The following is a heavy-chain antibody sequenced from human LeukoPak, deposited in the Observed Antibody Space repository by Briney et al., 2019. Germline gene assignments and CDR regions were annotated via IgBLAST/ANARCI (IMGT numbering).Heavy chain of an antibody. V-gene: IGHV1-69*13. J-gene: IGHJ4*02. CDR3: ARRLLASESFDY. Sequence: GASVKVSFKASGGTFSSYAISWVRQAPGQGLEWMGGIIPIFGTANYAQKFQGRVTITADESTSTAYMELSSLRSEDTAVYYCARRLLASESFDYWGQGTLVTVSS. CDR2: IIPIFGTA. D-gene: IGHD3-3*01. CDR1: GGTFSSYA.